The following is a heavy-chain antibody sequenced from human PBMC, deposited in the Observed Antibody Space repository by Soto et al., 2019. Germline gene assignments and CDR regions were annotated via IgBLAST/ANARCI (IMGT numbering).Heavy chain of an antibody. CDR1: GGPMSSYY. J-gene: IGHJ5*01. CDR2: IYYSGIT. CDR3: ASISAGSSAYWFDP. D-gene: IGHD6-13*01. Sequence: SDTLSLTCTVSGGPMSSYYWSWIRQFPGKGLEWIGHIYYSGITNQNPSLKSRVTTSIDMSKNQFSLRLSSVTAADTAVYYCASISAGSSAYWFDPWGPGTLVTVS. V-gene: IGHV4-59*01.